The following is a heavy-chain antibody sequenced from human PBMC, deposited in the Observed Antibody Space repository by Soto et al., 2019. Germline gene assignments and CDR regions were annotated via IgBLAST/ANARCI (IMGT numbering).Heavy chain of an antibody. D-gene: IGHD2-21*02. V-gene: IGHV1-2*04. Sequence: QVQLVQSGAEVKKPGASVKVSCKASGYSFTDYYMHWLRQAPGQGLEWMAWTNTNTGGTNYGKDFQGWVTVTRDTSIRTAYMELRGLKSGDTAIYYCARSNTPTVTAPSFDHWGQGTLVSVSS. CDR2: TNTNTGGT. J-gene: IGHJ4*02. CDR3: ARSNTPTVTAPSFDH. CDR1: GYSFTDYY.